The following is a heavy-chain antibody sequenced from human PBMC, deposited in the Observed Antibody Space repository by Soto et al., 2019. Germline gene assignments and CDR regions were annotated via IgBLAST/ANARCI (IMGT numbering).Heavy chain of an antibody. CDR3: TKGGIPRRYNFPKVDFDY. CDR1: GFIFSNYA. J-gene: IGHJ4*02. CDR2: ISGSGATT. D-gene: IGHD1-1*01. V-gene: IGHV3-23*01. Sequence: EVHLLESGGDLVQRGGSLRLSCAASGFIFSNYAMSWVRQAPGRGLEWVSAISGSGATTYYPDSVKGRFTISRDNSKNTRYLKINNRRADDTAVYYCTKGGIPRRYNFPKVDFDYGGQGSLVPVSS.